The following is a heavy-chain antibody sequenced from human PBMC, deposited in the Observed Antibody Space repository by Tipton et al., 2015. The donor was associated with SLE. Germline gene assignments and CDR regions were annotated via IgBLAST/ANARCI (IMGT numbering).Heavy chain of an antibody. CDR3: ARLTAMVSSDAFDI. J-gene: IGHJ3*02. D-gene: IGHD5-18*01. Sequence: TLSLTCTVSGGSISSSSYYWGWIRQPPGKGLEWIGSIYYSGSTYYNPSLKSRVTISVDTSKNQFSLKLSSVTAADTAVYYCARLTAMVSSDAFDIWGQGTMVTVPS. CDR1: GGSISSSSYY. CDR2: IYYSGST. V-gene: IGHV4-39*07.